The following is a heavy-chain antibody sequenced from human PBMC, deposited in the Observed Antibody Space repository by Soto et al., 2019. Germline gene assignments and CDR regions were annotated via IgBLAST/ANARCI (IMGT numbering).Heavy chain of an antibody. Sequence: ASVKVSCKASGYTFTGYYVHWVRQAPGQGLEWMGWINPNSGDTYLAQRFQGRVTMNRDTSIGTAYMELRGLTSDDTAEYYCAKGGAIVAAGTRVYLYNAMDVWGQGTTVTV. D-gene: IGHD1-26*01. CDR1: GYTFTGYY. CDR3: AKGGAIVAAGTRVYLYNAMDV. V-gene: IGHV1-2*02. CDR2: INPNSGDT. J-gene: IGHJ6*02.